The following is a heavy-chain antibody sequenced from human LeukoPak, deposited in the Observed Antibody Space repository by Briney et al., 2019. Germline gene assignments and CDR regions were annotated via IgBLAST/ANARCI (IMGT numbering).Heavy chain of an antibody. CDR2: IKQDGSEK. D-gene: IGHD3-22*01. CDR1: GFTFSSYA. V-gene: IGHV3-7*01. J-gene: IGHJ4*02. CDR3: AGEGYDSSALADY. Sequence: PGGSLRLSCAASGFTFSSYAMNWVRQAPGKGLEWVANIKQDGSEKYYVDSVKGRFTISRDNAKSSLYLQMNSLRAEDTAVYYCAGEGYDSSALADYWGQGTLVTVSS.